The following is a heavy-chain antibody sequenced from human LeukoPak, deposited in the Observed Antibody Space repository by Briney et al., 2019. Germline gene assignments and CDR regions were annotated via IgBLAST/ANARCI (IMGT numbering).Heavy chain of an antibody. CDR1: GFTFGDHA. CDR3: TRDGPYYYDSSVPDY. CDR2: IRSKAYGGTT. Sequence: GGSLRLSCTASGFTFGDHAMSWVRQAPGKGLEWVGFIRSKAYGGTTEYAASVKGRFTISRDDSKSVAYLQMNSLKTEDTAVYYCTRDGPYYYDSSVPDYWGQGTLVTVSS. D-gene: IGHD3-22*01. J-gene: IGHJ4*02. V-gene: IGHV3-49*04.